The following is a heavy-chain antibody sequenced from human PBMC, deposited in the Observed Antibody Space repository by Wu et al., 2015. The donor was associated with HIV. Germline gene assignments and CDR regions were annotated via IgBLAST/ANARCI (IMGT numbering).Heavy chain of an antibody. CDR3: ARGPAIAAADLDL. CDR2: IDPNTGAT. Sequence: VQLVQSGGEVRKPGASVKISCKSSGYIFTGYYLHWVRQAPGQGLQWVGYIDPNTGATKYAQRFLDRVTMARDTSIRTAYMEVSRLGSDDTAVYFCARGPAIAAADLDLWGQGTLVIVSS. V-gene: IGHV1-2*02. CDR1: GYIFTGYY. D-gene: IGHD6-25*01. J-gene: IGHJ5*02.